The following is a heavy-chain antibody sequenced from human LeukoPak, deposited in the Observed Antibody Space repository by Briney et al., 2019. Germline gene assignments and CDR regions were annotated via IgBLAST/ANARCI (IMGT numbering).Heavy chain of an antibody. Sequence: SETLSLTCAVYGGSFSGYYWSWIRQPPGKGLEWIGEINHSGSTYYNPSLKSRVTISVDTSKNQFSLKLNSVAAADTAVYYCARLGCSSASCYPGNWGQGTLVTVSS. V-gene: IGHV4-34*01. CDR3: ARLGCSSASCYPGN. CDR2: INHSGST. CDR1: GGSFSGYY. J-gene: IGHJ4*02. D-gene: IGHD2-2*01.